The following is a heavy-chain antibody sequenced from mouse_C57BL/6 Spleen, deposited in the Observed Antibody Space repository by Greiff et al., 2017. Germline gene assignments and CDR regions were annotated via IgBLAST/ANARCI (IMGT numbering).Heavy chain of an antibody. CDR2: ISYDGSN. CDR3: AREGYFPMDY. J-gene: IGHJ4*01. CDR1: GYSITSGYY. Sequence: EVQLKESGPGLVKPSQSLSLTCSVTGYSITSGYYWNWIRQFPGNKLEWMGYISYDGSNNYNPSLKNRISITRDTSKNQFFLKLNSVTTEDTATYYCAREGYFPMDYWGQGTSVTVSS. V-gene: IGHV3-6*01.